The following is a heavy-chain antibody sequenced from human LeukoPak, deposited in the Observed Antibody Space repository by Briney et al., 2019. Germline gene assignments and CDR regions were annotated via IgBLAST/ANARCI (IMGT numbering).Heavy chain of an antibody. CDR3: ARDFAPNDY. CDR2: ISGSGVT. V-gene: IGHV3-23*01. D-gene: IGHD3-3*01. CDR1: GFTFSTSA. J-gene: IGHJ4*02. Sequence: GGSLRLSCAASGFTFSTSAMTWVRQAPGKGLEWVSGISGSGVTDYADSVKGRFTISRDNSKNTLYLQMNSLRAENTAVYYCARDFAPNDYWGQGTLVTVSS.